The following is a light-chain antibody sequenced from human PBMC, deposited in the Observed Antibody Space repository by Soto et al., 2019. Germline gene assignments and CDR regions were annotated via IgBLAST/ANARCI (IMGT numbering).Light chain of an antibody. V-gene: IGKV3-20*01. Sequence: IVLTQSPGTLSLSPGGRASLSCRASQSVSDNQLAWYQQKTGQAPRLLIHGASSRAAGIPDRFSGSGSGTDFTLTISSLQPDDFATYYCQQFAISTTFGQGTKV. CDR1: QSVSDNQ. CDR2: GAS. J-gene: IGKJ1*01. CDR3: QQFAISTT.